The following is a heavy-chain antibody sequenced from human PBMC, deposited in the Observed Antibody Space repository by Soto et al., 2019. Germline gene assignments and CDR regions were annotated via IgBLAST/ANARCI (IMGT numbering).Heavy chain of an antibody. V-gene: IGHV3-30*18. CDR2: ISYDGSNK. J-gene: IGHJ2*01. Sequence: QVQLVESGGGVVQPGGSLRLSCAASGFTFSSYGMHWVRQAPGKGLEWVAVISYDGSNKYYADSVKGRFTISRDNSKNTLYLQMNSLRAEDTAVYYCAKERYSGYAQGYFDLWGRGTLVTVSS. CDR1: GFTFSSYG. D-gene: IGHD5-12*01. CDR3: AKERYSGYAQGYFDL.